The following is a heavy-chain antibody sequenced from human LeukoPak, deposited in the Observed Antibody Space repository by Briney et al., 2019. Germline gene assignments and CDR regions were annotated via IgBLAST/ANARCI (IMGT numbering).Heavy chain of an antibody. CDR3: ARDATYCSGGTCSYYGLDV. V-gene: IGHV1-3*01. CDR1: GYTFTSYA. J-gene: IGHJ6*02. D-gene: IGHD2-15*01. CDR2: INAGNGNT. Sequence: ASVKVSCKASGYTFTSYAMHWVRQAPGQRLEWMGWINAGNGNTKYSQKFHGRVTISRDTSASTTYMELSSLRSEDTAVYYCARDATYCSGGTCSYYGLDVWGQGTTVTVSS.